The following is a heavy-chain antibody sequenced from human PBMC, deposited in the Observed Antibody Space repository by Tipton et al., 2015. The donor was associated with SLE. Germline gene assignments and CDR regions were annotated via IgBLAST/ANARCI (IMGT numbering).Heavy chain of an antibody. CDR1: GGSISLGSYY. J-gene: IGHJ3*02. Sequence: GLVKPSETLSLTCTVSGGSISLGSYYWSWLRQPAGKGLEWIGRIYNTGSTNYKSSLQSRVTISLDTSNNQFSLKLHSVTVADTAVYYCARGGLYETSAYSVGFDIWGQGTMVIVSS. CDR2: IYNTGST. CDR3: ARGGLYETSAYSVGFDI. D-gene: IGHD3-22*01. V-gene: IGHV4-61*02.